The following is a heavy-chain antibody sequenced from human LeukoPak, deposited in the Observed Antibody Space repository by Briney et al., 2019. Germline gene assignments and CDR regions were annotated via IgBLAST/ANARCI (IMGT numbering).Heavy chain of an antibody. D-gene: IGHD3-10*01. Sequence: GGSLRLSCAASGFTVSSNSMSWVRQAPGKGLEWVSVIYSGGSTKYADSVKGRFTIFRDNSKNTLNLQMNSLRAEDTAVYYCARQLRYGSGGYFDYWGQGTLVTVSS. CDR3: ARQLRYGSGGYFDY. J-gene: IGHJ4*02. CDR1: GFTVSSNS. V-gene: IGHV3-66*04. CDR2: IYSGGST.